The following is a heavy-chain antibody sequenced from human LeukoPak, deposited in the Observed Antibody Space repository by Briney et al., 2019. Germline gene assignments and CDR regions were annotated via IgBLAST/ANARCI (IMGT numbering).Heavy chain of an antibody. CDR3: ARRGEYQLLRSHGFDY. CDR1: GGSISSSSYY. J-gene: IGHJ4*02. V-gene: IGHV4-39*01. CDR2: IYYSGST. D-gene: IGHD2-2*01. Sequence: SETLSLTCTVSGGSISSSSYYWGWIRQPPGKGLEWIGSIYYSGSTYYNPSLKSRVTISVDTSKNQFSLKLSSVTAADTAVYYCARRGEYQLLRSHGFDYWGQGTLVTVSS.